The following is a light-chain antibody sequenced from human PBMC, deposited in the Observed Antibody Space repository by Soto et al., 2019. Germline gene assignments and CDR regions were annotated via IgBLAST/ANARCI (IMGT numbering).Light chain of an antibody. CDR3: QQRSYLVT. V-gene: IGKV3-11*01. CDR2: EAS. CDR1: QSVGNY. Sequence: EIVLTQSPATLSLSPGERATLSCRASQSVGNYLAWYQRKPGQAPRLLIYEASNRATGIPARFSGSGSGTAFTLTISSLETEDFAVYYCQQRSYLVTFGGGTAVEIK. J-gene: IGKJ4*01.